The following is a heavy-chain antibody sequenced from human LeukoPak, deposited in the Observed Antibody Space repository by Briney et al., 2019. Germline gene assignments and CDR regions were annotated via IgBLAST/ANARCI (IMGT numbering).Heavy chain of an antibody. D-gene: IGHD4/OR15-4a*01. CDR3: ARGSANYLAYFDL. CDR1: AYSISSYD. V-gene: IGHV1-46*01. J-gene: IGHJ2*01. CDR2: INPSGGRT. Sequence: ASVKVSCKASAYSISSYDMHWVRQAPGQGLEWMGIINPSGGRTSYARKFQGRVTMTRDTSTSTVYMELSSLKSEDTAVYYCARGSANYLAYFDLWGGGTLVTASS.